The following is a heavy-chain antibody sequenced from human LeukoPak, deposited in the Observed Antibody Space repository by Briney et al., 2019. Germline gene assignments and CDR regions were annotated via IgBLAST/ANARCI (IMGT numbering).Heavy chain of an antibody. J-gene: IGHJ6*02. CDR3: AKTDFWSGPMLYGMDV. V-gene: IGHV3-48*03. CDR1: GFTFSSYE. D-gene: IGHD3-3*01. Sequence: GGSLRLSCAASGFTFSSYEMNWVRQAPGKGLEWVSYISSSGSTIYYADSVKGRFTISRDNSKNTLYLQMNSLRAEDTAVYYCAKTDFWSGPMLYGMDVWGQGTTVTVSS. CDR2: ISSSGSTI.